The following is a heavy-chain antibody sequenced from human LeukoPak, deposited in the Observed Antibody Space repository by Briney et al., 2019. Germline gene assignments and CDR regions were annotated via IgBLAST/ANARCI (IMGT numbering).Heavy chain of an antibody. J-gene: IGHJ4*02. Sequence: ASVKVSCKASGYTFTGYYMHWVRQAPGQGLEWMGWINPNSGGTNYAQKFQGRVTMTRDTSISTAYMELSRLRSDDTAVCYCARVTRPGIAVAGSFDYWGQGTLVTVSS. CDR3: ARVTRPGIAVAGSFDY. V-gene: IGHV1-2*02. CDR2: INPNSGGT. CDR1: GYTFTGYY. D-gene: IGHD6-19*01.